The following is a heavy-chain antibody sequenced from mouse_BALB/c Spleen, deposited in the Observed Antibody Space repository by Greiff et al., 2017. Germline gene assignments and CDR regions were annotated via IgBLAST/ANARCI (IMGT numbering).Heavy chain of an antibody. CDR1: GFTFSSYT. CDR3: ARGGYGYLHWYFDV. J-gene: IGHJ1*01. CDR2: ISNGGGST. D-gene: IGHD1-2*01. Sequence: DVKLVESGGGLVQPGGSLKLSCAASGFTFSSYTMSWVRQTPEKRLEWVAYISNGGGSTYYPDTVKGRFTISRDNAKNTLYLQMSSLKSEDTAMYYCARGGYGYLHWYFDVWGAGTTVTVSS. V-gene: IGHV5-12-2*01.